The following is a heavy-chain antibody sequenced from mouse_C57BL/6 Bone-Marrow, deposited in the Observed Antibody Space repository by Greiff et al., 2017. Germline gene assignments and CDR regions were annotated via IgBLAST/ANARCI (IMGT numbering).Heavy chain of an antibody. D-gene: IGHD1-1*01. CDR2: ISDGGSYT. Sequence: EVKVVESGGGLVKPGGSLKLSCAASGFTFSSYAMSWVRQTPEKRLEWVATISDGGSYTYYPDNVKGRFTISRDNAKNNLYLQMSHLKSEDTAMYCCAIYGSSSFDYWGQGTTLTVSS. J-gene: IGHJ2*01. CDR1: GFTFSSYA. CDR3: AIYGSSSFDY. V-gene: IGHV5-4*03.